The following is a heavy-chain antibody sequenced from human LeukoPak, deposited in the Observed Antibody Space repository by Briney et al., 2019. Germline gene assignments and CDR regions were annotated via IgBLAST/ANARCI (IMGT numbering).Heavy chain of an antibody. D-gene: IGHD2-2*01. V-gene: IGHV3-23*01. Sequence: GGSLRLSCAASGFTFSSYAMSWVRQAPGKGLEWVSAISGGGGGTYYADSVRGRFTISRDNSKNTLYLQMNSLRAEDTAVYYCAKAPVADIVVVPAAIHFDYWGQGTLVTVSS. J-gene: IGHJ4*02. CDR3: AKAPVADIVVVPAAIHFDY. CDR2: ISGGGGGT. CDR1: GFTFSSYA.